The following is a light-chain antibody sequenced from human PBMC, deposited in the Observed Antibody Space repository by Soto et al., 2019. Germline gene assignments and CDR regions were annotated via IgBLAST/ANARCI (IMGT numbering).Light chain of an antibody. J-gene: IGKJ1*01. CDR2: GAS. V-gene: IGKV3-20*01. CDR1: QSVSSSY. CDR3: QQYGSSPPWT. Sequence: EIVLTQSPGTLSLSPGERATLSCRASQSVSSSYLAWYQQKPGQAPRLLIYGASSRATGIPDRFSGSGSGTDFTLTISRLGPEDFAVYYCQQYGSSPPWTFGQGTRWIS.